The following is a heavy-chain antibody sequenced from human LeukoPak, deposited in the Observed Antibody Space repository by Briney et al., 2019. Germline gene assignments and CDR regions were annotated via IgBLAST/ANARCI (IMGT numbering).Heavy chain of an antibody. Sequence: SETLSLTCAVYGGSFSGYYWSWIRQPPGKGLEWIGEINHSGSTNYNPSLKSRVTISVDTSKNQFSLKLSSVTAADTAVHYCARETYYDILTGYRPGAFDIWGQGTMVTVSS. J-gene: IGHJ3*02. CDR3: ARETYYDILTGYRPGAFDI. V-gene: IGHV4-34*01. D-gene: IGHD3-9*01. CDR2: INHSGST. CDR1: GGSFSGYY.